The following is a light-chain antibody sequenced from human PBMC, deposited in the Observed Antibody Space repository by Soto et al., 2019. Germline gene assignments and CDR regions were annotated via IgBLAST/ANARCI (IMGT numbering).Light chain of an antibody. V-gene: IGKV3-15*01. CDR2: GAF. CDR3: QYLGA. CDR1: QNIGNS. J-gene: IGKJ2*01. Sequence: EMDMTQSPATLSVSPGEGATLSCRAAQNIGNSLGWYQQRPVQAPRLLIYGAFHRATGIPARFSGSGSGTEFTLTINSLQPEDSATYYCQYLGAFGQGTKLEIK.